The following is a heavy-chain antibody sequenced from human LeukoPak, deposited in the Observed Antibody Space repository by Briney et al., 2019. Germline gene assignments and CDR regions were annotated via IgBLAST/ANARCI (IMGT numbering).Heavy chain of an antibody. Sequence: PSETLSLTCTVSGGSISSYYWSWIRQPPGKGLEWIGYIYHSGSTYYNPSLKSRVTISVDRSKNQFSLKLSSVTAADTAVYYCARCPLYSSSWYDGFDPWGQGTLVTVSS. CDR2: IYHSGST. V-gene: IGHV4-4*09. CDR3: ARCPLYSSSWYDGFDP. CDR1: GGSISSYY. D-gene: IGHD6-13*01. J-gene: IGHJ5*02.